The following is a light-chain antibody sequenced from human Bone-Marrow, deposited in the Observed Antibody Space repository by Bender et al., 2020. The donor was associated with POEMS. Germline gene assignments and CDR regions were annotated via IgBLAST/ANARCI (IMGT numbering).Light chain of an antibody. CDR1: SSNIGAGFD. J-gene: IGLJ2*01. Sequence: QSVLTQPPSVSGAPGQRVTISCTGSSSNIGAGFDVHWYQQLPGTAPKVLIYGNNNRPSGVPDRFSGSKSGTSASLAITGLQAEDEADYYCQSYDKSLSVVFGGGTKLTVL. V-gene: IGLV1-40*01. CDR2: GNN. CDR3: QSYDKSLSVV.